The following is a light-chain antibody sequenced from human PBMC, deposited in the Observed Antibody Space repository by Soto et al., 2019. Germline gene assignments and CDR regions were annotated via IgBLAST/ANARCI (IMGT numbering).Light chain of an antibody. Sequence: DVQMTQSPSSLSASVGDRVTITCRASQNIGIYLNWYQQNPGKAPKPLIYAASTLLSGVPSRFRGSRSGTDFTLTISSLQPEDFATDYCQQLFGIRDRFGQGTELEIK. J-gene: IGKJ2*03. V-gene: IGKV1-39*01. CDR2: AAS. CDR3: QQLFGIRDR. CDR1: QNIGIY.